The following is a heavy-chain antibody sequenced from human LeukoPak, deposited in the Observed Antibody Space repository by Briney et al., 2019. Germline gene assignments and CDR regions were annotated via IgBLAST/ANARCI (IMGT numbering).Heavy chain of an antibody. D-gene: IGHD6-19*01. J-gene: IGHJ4*02. CDR2: ISSNGGST. CDR3: ARVFSSGWYGGDY. V-gene: IGHV3-64*01. CDR1: GFTFSSYA. Sequence: GGSLRLSCAASGFTFSSYAMHRVRQAPGKGLEYVSAISSNGGSTYYANSVKGRFTISRDNSKNTLYLQMGSLRAEDMAVYYCARVFSSGWYGGDYWGQGTLVTVSS.